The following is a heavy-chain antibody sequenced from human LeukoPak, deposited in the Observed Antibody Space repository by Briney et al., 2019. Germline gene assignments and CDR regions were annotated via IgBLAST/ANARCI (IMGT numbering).Heavy chain of an antibody. V-gene: IGHV1-3*01. J-gene: IGHJ4*02. CDR3: ARGGPAANDY. CDR2: INVDNGKT. CDR1: AYIFGGYA. D-gene: IGHD2-2*01. Sequence: ASVKVSCKASAYIFGGYALHWVRQAPGQRLEWMGWINVDNGKTKSSQKFQDRVTISWDTSASTAYMELSSLRSEDTAVYYCARGGPAANDYWGQGTLVTVSS.